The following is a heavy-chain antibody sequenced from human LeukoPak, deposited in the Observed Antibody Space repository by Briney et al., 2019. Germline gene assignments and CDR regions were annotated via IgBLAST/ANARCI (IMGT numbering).Heavy chain of an antibody. CDR3: ARDSYYDSSGYYYRSWFDP. D-gene: IGHD3-22*01. CDR1: GFTVSSNY. Sequence: PGGSLRLSCAASGFTVSSNYMSWVRQAPGKGLEWVSVIYSGGNTYYADSVKGRFTISRDNSKNTLFLQMNSLRAEDTAVYYCARDSYYDSSGYYYRSWFDPWGQGTLVTVSS. CDR2: IYSGGNT. V-gene: IGHV3-53*01. J-gene: IGHJ5*02.